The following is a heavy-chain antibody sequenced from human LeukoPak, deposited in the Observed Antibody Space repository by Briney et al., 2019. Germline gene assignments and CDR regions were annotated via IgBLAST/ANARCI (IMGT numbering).Heavy chain of an antibody. Sequence: GGSLRLSCAASGFTFSSYAMHWVRQAPGKGLEWVAVISYDGSNKYYADSVKGRFTISRDNSKNTLYLQMNSLRAEDTAVYYCARDRYSSGWYHAFDIWGQGTMVTVSS. CDR2: ISYDGSNK. CDR1: GFTFSSYA. J-gene: IGHJ3*02. D-gene: IGHD6-19*01. CDR3: ARDRYSSGWYHAFDI. V-gene: IGHV3-30-3*01.